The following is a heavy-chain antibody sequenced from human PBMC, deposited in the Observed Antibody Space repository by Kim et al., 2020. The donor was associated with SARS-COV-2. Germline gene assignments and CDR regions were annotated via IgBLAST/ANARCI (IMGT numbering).Heavy chain of an antibody. CDR3: ARAVSSAWTLRDWLDP. CDR1: GVSMTSSNW. D-gene: IGHD6-19*01. CDR2: ISHSGST. Sequence: SETLSLTCAVSGVSMTSSNWWTWVRQPPGKGLEWIGEISHSGSTEYSPALKSRVTMSVDKSKNQFSLKLTSVTAADTAVYFCARAVSSAWTLRDWLDPWGQGTLVTVSS. J-gene: IGHJ5*02. V-gene: IGHV4-4*02.